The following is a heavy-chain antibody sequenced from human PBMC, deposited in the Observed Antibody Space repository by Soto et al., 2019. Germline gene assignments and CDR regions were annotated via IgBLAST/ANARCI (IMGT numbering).Heavy chain of an antibody. CDR1: VYSFTSYW. V-gene: IGHV5-10-1*01. CDR2: IDPSDSYT. Sequence: PGESLKISCKGSVYSFTSYWISWVRQMPGKGLEWMGRIDPSDSYTNYSPSFQGHVTISADKSISTAYLQWSSLKASDTAMYYCARQDYYYYGMDVWGQGTTVTVSS. J-gene: IGHJ6*02. CDR3: ARQDYYYYGMDV.